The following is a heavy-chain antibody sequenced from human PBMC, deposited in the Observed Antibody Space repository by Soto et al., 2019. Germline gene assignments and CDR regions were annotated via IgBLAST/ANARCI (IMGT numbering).Heavy chain of an antibody. Sequence: GESLKISCEGSGYSFTIYWIGCVRQMPGKGLEWMGIIYPGDSDTRYSPSFQGQVTISADKSISTAYLQWSSLKASDTAMYYCARLVSSSWTLSGFDPWGQGTLVTVSS. CDR2: IYPGDSDT. CDR3: ARLVSSSWTLSGFDP. CDR1: GYSFTIYW. V-gene: IGHV5-51*01. D-gene: IGHD6-13*01. J-gene: IGHJ5*02.